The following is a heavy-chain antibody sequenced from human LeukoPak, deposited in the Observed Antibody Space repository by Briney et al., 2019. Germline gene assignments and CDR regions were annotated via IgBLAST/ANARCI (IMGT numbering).Heavy chain of an antibody. CDR2: IDIDGSTT. CDR1: GFTFSSYW. D-gene: IGHD5-18*01. V-gene: IGHV3-74*01. Sequence: GGSLRLSCAASGFTFSSYWIHWLRQAPGKGLVWVSRIDIDGSTTTYADSVRGRFTISRDNAKNTLYLQMNSLRAEDTAVYYCARVGYSPGSEYWGQGTLVTVSS. CDR3: ARVGYSPGSEY. J-gene: IGHJ4*02.